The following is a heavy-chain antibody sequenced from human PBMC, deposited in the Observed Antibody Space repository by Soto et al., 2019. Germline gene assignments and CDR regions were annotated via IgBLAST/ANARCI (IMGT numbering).Heavy chain of an antibody. CDR2: INRDGSTI. J-gene: IGHJ4*02. V-gene: IGHV3-74*01. CDR3: AKVPLRPYYFDY. CDR1: GFTLSSHW. Sequence: GGSLRLSCAASGFTLSSHWMHWVRQAPGKGLVWVSRINRDGSTINYDDSVRGRYTISRDNAKNTLSLQMTSLRAEDTALYYCAKVPLRPYYFDYWGPGTMVTVSS. D-gene: IGHD4-17*01.